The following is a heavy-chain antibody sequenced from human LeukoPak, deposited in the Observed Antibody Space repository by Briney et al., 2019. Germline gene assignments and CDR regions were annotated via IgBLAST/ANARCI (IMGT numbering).Heavy chain of an antibody. J-gene: IGHJ6*03. V-gene: IGHV4-39*01. D-gene: IGHD2-2*01. CDR2: GYNGGTT. CDR3: ARNVPQYQFYYYMDV. Sequence: SETLSLTCTVSGGSISSSSYYWGWFRQPPGKGLEWIGTGYNGGTTYYNPSLKSRATIFVDTSKNQFSLKVDSVTATDTAVYYCARNVPQYQFYYYMDVWGKGTTVTVSS. CDR1: GGSISSSSYY.